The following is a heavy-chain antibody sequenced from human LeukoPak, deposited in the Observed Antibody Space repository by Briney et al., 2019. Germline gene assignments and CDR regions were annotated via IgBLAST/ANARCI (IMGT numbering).Heavy chain of an antibody. CDR3: TTDGFPPHFFDY. CDR1: GFTFCNAC. Sequence: GGSLRLFCAASGFTFCNACVICVRQTPGRGVEWVVRFKSKTDGGTTDYAAPVKGRFTISRDDSKNTLYLQMNSLKTEDTAVYYCTTDGFPPHFFDYWGQGTLVTVSS. V-gene: IGHV3-15*01. J-gene: IGHJ4*02. CDR2: FKSKTDGGTT. D-gene: IGHD2/OR15-2a*01.